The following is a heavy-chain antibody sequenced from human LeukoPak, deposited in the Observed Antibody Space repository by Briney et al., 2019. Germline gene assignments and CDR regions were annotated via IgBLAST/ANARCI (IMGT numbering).Heavy chain of an antibody. CDR3: ARHVTVIVVVITPGAFDI. CDR1: GGSISSGGYY. J-gene: IGHJ3*02. V-gene: IGHV4-39*01. D-gene: IGHD3-22*01. CDR2: VSYNGGT. Sequence: SETLSLTCTVSGGSISSGGYYWSWIRQPPGKGLEWVGSVSYNGGTSYTPSLKSRVTMAVDTSKNQFSLKLSSVTAADTAVYYCARHVTVIVVVITPGAFDIWGQGTMVTVSS.